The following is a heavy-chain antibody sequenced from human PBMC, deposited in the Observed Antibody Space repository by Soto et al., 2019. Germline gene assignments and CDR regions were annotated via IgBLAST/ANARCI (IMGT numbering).Heavy chain of an antibody. CDR3: AKEYVWGSYRSPDAFDI. CDR2: ISGSGGST. V-gene: IGHV3-23*01. Sequence: GGSLRLSCAASGFTFSSYAMSWVRQAPGKGLEWVSAISGSGGSTYYADSVKGRFTISRDNSKNTLYLQMNSLRAEDTAVYYCAKEYVWGSYRSPDAFDIWGQGTMVTVSS. J-gene: IGHJ3*02. D-gene: IGHD3-16*02. CDR1: GFTFSSYA.